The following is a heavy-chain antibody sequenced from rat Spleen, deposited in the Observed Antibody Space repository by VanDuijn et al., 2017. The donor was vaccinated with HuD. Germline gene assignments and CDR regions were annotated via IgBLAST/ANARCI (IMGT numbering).Heavy chain of an antibody. CDR3: ARRHYGYTDYFDY. Sequence: EVQLVESGGGLVQPGRSLKFSCAASGFSFGDYAMAWVRQAPKKGLEWVATISYDGITTYYRDSVKGRFTISSENAKSTLYLQMDSLRSEDTATYYCARRHYGYTDYFDYWGQGVMVTVSS. CDR2: ISYDGITT. J-gene: IGHJ2*01. D-gene: IGHD1-6*01. V-gene: IGHV5-17*01. CDR1: GFSFGDYA.